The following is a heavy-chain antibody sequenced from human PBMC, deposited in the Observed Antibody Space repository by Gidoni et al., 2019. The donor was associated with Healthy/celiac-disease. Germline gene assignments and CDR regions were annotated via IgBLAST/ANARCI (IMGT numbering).Heavy chain of an antibody. J-gene: IGHJ3*02. V-gene: IGHV4-31*03. CDR3: AREAIGRGNIIVVVPAADDAFDI. CDR1: GGSISSGGYY. D-gene: IGHD2-2*01. CDR2: IYYSGST. Sequence: QVQLQESGPGLVKPSQTLSLTCTVSGGSISSGGYYWSWIRQHPGKGLEWIGYIYYSGSTYYNPSLKSRVTISVDTSKNQFSLKLSSVTAADTAVYYCAREAIGRGNIIVVVPAADDAFDIWGQGTMVTVSS.